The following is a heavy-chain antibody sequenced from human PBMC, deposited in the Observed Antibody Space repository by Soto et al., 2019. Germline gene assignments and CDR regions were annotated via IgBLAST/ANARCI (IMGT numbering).Heavy chain of an antibody. V-gene: IGHV1-18*04. CDR3: AGTGDIRNFAMDV. CDR2: ISGHNGEA. J-gene: IGHJ6*02. Sequence: QVQLVQSGAEVKEPGASVTVSCKASGYTFTAYDVLWVRQAPGQGLEWMGWISGHNGEADYAEKFQGRVIMTTDTSTATASMDTRGFSSDETAVYYCAGTGDIRNFAMDVWGQGTTVTVSS. CDR1: GYTFTAYD. D-gene: IGHD1-1*01.